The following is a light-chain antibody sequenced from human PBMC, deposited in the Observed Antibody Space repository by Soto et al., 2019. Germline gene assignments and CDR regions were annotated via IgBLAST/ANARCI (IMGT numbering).Light chain of an antibody. V-gene: IGLV1-40*01. CDR3: QSYDSSLKV. CDR1: SSNIGAGYD. CDR2: GNS. Sequence: SVLTQPPSVSGAPGQRVTISCTGSSSNIGAGYDVHWYQQLPGTAPKLLIYGNSNRPSGVPDRFFGSNSGTSASLAITGLQAEDEADYYCQSYDSSLKVFGTGTKVTVL. J-gene: IGLJ1*01.